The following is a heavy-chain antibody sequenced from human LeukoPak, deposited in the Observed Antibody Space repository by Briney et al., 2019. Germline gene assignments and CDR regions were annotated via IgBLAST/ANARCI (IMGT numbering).Heavy chain of an antibody. CDR3: ARDIDRVFNWFDP. V-gene: IGHV1-3*01. CDR2: INAGNGNT. CDR1: GYIFTTYA. Sequence: GASVKVSCKASGYIFTTYAMHRVRQAPGQRLEWMGWINAGNGNTKYSQKFQGRVTITRDTSASTVYMELSSLTSEDTAVYYCARDIDRVFNWFDPWGQGTLVTVSS. J-gene: IGHJ5*02. D-gene: IGHD6-13*01.